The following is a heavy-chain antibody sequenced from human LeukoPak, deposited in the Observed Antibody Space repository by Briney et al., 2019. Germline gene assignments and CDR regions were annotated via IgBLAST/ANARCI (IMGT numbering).Heavy chain of an antibody. CDR2: INRDGSNT. CDR3: ARAIETAAIDY. D-gene: IGHD6-13*01. Sequence: GGSLRLSCAASGFTFSSYWTHWVRQAPGKGLVWVSRINRDGSNTDYADSVRGRFTISRDNAKNTLYLQLNSLRAEDTAVYYCARAIETAAIDYWGRGTLVTVSS. J-gene: IGHJ4*02. V-gene: IGHV3-74*01. CDR1: GFTFSSYW.